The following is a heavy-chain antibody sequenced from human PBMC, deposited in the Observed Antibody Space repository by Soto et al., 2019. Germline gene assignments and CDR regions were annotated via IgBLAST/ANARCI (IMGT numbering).Heavy chain of an antibody. D-gene: IGHD1-1*01. Sequence: VGSLRLSCAASGFTFSTFWMCWVRQAPGKGLEWVANIKQDGSETYYVDSVKSRFTMARDNAKNSLYLQMYCLRAEATAFYYCARDSGTSDYWGQRTLVTVSS. V-gene: IGHV3-7*01. CDR2: IKQDGSET. CDR3: ARDSGTSDY. J-gene: IGHJ4*02. CDR1: GFTFSTFW.